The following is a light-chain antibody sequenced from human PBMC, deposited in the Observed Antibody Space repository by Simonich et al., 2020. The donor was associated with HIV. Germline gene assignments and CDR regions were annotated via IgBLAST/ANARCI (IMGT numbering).Light chain of an antibody. J-gene: IGLJ2*01. CDR3: CSYAPGRTL. CDR2: EGS. CDR1: SSDVGSYKL. Sequence: QSALTQPASVSGSPGQSITISCTGTSSDVGSYKLVSWYQQHPGKAPKLMIYEGSKRPSGVSNRFSGSKSGNTASLTISGLQAEDEADYYCCSYAPGRTLFGGGTKLTVL. V-gene: IGLV2-23*01.